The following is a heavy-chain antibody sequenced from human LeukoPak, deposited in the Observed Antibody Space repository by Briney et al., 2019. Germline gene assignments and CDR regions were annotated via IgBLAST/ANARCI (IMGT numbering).Heavy chain of an antibody. CDR2: INHSGST. CDR1: GGSFSSYY. CDR3: ARVQYSSSSFFLYDY. V-gene: IGHV4-34*01. J-gene: IGHJ4*02. D-gene: IGHD6-6*01. Sequence: SETLSLTCTVYGGSFSSYYWSWIRQPPGKGLEWIGEINHSGSTNYNPSLKSRVTISVDTSKNQFSLKLSSVTAADTAVYSCARVQYSSSSFFLYDYWGQGTLVTVSS.